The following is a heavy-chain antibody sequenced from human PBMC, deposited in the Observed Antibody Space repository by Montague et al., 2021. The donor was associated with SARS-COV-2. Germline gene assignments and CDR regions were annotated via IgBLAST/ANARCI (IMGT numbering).Heavy chain of an antibody. J-gene: IGHJ5*02. CDR2: IYYSGGI. CDR1: GGSMSDHY. V-gene: IGHV4-59*11. D-gene: IGHD3-10*01. CDR3: ARAVSVRRAVNWLDP. Sequence: SETRSLTCTVSGGSMSDHYWAWIRQPPGKGLEWLAYIYYSGGINSNASLKSRVTMSVDTSKNQFSLKLTSVTAADTAVYYCARAVSVRRAVNWLDPWGQGTLVTVSS.